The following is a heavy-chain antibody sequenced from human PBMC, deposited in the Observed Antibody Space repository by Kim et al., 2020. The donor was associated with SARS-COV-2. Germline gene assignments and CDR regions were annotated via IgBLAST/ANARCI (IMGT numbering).Heavy chain of an antibody. CDR2: DT. D-gene: IGHD5-18*01. V-gene: IGHV5-51*01. CDR3: ARRGYSYGHDF. Sequence: DTRYSPSFQGPVTFSADKSINTAYLQWSSLRASDTAIYYCARRGYSYGHDFWGQGTLVTVSS. J-gene: IGHJ4*02.